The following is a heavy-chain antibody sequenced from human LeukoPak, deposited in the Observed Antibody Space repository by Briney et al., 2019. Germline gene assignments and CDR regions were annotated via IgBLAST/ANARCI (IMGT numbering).Heavy chain of an antibody. CDR3: ARITMIVVVIKKYGVFDI. J-gene: IGHJ3*02. CDR2: ISSDGSRV. D-gene: IGHD3-22*01. Sequence: GGSLRLSCAASGFTFSDYWMHWVRQAPGKGLVWVSRISSDGSRVTYADSVKGRFTISRDNAKNTLYLQMNSLRAEDTAVYYCARITMIVVVIKKYGVFDIWGQGTMVTVSS. V-gene: IGHV3-74*01. CDR1: GFTFSDYW.